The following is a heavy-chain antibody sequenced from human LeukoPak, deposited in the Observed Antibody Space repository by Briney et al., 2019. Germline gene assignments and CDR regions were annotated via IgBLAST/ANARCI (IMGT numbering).Heavy chain of an antibody. V-gene: IGHV4-61*02. J-gene: IGHJ5*02. D-gene: IGHD2-15*01. CDR1: GDSISSGDYY. CDR3: ARGGPYCSGGGCYSRTSNWFDP. Sequence: PSETLSLTCTVSGDSISSGDYYWSWIRQPAGKGLEWIGRISSSGSTNYNPSLKSRVTISVDTSKNQFSPKLSSVTATDTAVYYCARGGPYCSGGGCYSRTSNWFDPWGQGTLVTVSS. CDR2: ISSSGST.